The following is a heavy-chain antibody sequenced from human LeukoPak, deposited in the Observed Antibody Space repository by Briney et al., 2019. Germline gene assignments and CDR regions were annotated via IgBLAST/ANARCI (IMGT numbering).Heavy chain of an antibody. CDR1: GGSISSYY. J-gene: IGHJ4*02. CDR3: ARDNTLTGYDY. CDR2: IYHSGSS. V-gene: IGHV4-59*12. Sequence: SETLSLTCTVSGGSISSYYWSWIRQPPGKGLEWIGYIYHSGSSNHNPSLKSRVTISVDTSKKQFSLKLSSVTAADTAVYYCARDNTLTGYDYWGQGTLVTVSS. D-gene: IGHD3-9*01.